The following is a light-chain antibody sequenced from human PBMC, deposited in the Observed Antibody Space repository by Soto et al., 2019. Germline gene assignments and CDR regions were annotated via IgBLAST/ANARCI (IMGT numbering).Light chain of an antibody. Sequence: QSALTQPASVSGSPGQSITISCTGTSSDVGGYNYVSWYQQHPGKAPKLMINEVSNRPSGVSNRFSGSKSGNTAFLTISGLQAEDEADYYCSSYTSSSTVVFGGGTKLTVL. CDR1: SSDVGGYNY. CDR3: SSYTSSSTVV. J-gene: IGLJ3*02. CDR2: EVS. V-gene: IGLV2-14*01.